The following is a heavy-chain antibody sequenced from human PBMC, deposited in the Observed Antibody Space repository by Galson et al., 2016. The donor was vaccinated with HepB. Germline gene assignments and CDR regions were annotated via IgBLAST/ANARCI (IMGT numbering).Heavy chain of an antibody. CDR2: ISYGGTKK. D-gene: IGHD2-2*01. Sequence: CAASGFTFSLYWMHWVRQAPGKGLEWVASISYGGTKKYYVASVKGRFTISRDNSENTLYLQMNGLRVEDTAVYYCARDWIPAAIGYYFDYWGQGTLVTVSS. V-gene: IGHV3-30*03. J-gene: IGHJ4*02. CDR1: GFTFSLYW. CDR3: ARDWIPAAIGYYFDY.